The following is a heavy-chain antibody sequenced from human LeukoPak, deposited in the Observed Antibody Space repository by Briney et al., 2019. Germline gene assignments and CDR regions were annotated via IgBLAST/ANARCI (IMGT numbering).Heavy chain of an antibody. CDR2: IYSGGST. Sequence: GGSLRLSCAASGFTVSSNYMSWVRQAPGRGLEWVSVIYSGGSTYYADSVKGRFTISRDNSKNTLYLQMNSLRAEDTVVYYCARDIWSGYYYWRQGTLVTVSS. CDR3: ARDIWSGYYY. D-gene: IGHD3-3*01. CDR1: GFTVSSNY. V-gene: IGHV3-66*02. J-gene: IGHJ4*02.